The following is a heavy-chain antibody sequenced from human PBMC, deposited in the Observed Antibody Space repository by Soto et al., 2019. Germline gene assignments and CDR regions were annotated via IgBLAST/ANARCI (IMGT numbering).Heavy chain of an antibody. Sequence: ASVKVFCKASGGSFGKSAINWVRQTPGQGLEWLGGFIPVYRTLNYAQKFQGRVTITADESTGTAYMTLSSLASDDTAVYYCATGVIWIGYFTVDSWGQGTRVTVSS. CDR3: ATGVIWIGYFTVDS. CDR2: FIPVYRTL. CDR1: GGSFGKSA. D-gene: IGHD3-3*01. J-gene: IGHJ4*02. V-gene: IGHV1-69*13.